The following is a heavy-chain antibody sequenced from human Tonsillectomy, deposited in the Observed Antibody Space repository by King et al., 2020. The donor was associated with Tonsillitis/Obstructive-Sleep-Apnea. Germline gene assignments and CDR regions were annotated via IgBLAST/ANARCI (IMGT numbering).Heavy chain of an antibody. CDR3: ARESEAMVQGVTFDY. D-gene: IGHD3-10*01. J-gene: IGHJ4*02. V-gene: IGHV3-7*04. CDR1: GFTFSNYW. CDR2: IKQDGSEK. Sequence: VQLVESGGGLVQPGGSLRLSCAASGFTFSNYWMSWVRQAPGKGLEWVANIKQDGSEKYYVDSVKGRFTISRDNTKNSLYLQMNSLRAEDTAVYYRARESEAMVQGVTFDYWGQGTLVTVSS.